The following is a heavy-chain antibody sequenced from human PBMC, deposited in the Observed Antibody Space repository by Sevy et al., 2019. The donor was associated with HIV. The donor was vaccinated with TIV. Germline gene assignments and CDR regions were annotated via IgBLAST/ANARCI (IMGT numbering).Heavy chain of an antibody. CDR3: TRESRAASKDY. J-gene: IGHJ4*02. D-gene: IGHD6-13*01. Sequence: ASVNVSCKASGYTFTNYAISWVRQAPGQGLEWMGVISAYNGNTKYAQKLQVRVTMTTDTSTSTAYMELRSLRSDDTAVYYCTRESRAASKDYWGQGTLVTVSS. CDR1: GYTFTNYA. V-gene: IGHV1-18*04. CDR2: ISAYNGNT.